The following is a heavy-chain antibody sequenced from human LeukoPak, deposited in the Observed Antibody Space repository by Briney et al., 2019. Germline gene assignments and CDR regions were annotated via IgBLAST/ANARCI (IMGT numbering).Heavy chain of an antibody. Sequence: PGGSLRLSCEGSAFIFSGHWMNWVRQTPGKGLEWVASIKEDGSERQYVDSVKGRFSISRDNAENSLYLQMNSLRVEDTAVYYCAARSSGNPYFWGQGTLVTVSS. D-gene: IGHD1-26*01. CDR2: IKEDGSER. CDR3: AARSSGNPYF. CDR1: AFIFSGHW. J-gene: IGHJ4*02. V-gene: IGHV3-7*03.